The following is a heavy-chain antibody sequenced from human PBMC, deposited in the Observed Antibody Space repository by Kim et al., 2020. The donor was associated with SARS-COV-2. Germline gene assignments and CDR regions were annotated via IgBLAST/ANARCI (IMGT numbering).Heavy chain of an antibody. CDR2: T. CDR3: YGSGSDDAFDI. D-gene: IGHD3-10*01. V-gene: IGHV3-15*01. Sequence: TDYAAPVKGRFTISRDDSNNTLYLQMNSLKTEDTAVYFCYGSGSDDAFDIWGQGTMVTVSS. J-gene: IGHJ3*02.